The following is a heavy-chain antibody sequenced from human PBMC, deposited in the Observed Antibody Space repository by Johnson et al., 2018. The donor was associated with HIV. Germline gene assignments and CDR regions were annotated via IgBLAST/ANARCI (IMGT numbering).Heavy chain of an antibody. CDR3: TRGWDYAFDI. Sequence: DVQVVESGGGLVQPGGSLRLSCAASGFTVSSNYMSWVRQAPGKGLERISSISSSGTTIQSAAPVKGRFTISRDNSKNTLSLQMNSLKTEDTAVYYCTRGWDYAFDIWGQGTMVTVSS. J-gene: IGHJ3*02. CDR2: ISSSGTTI. D-gene: IGHD1-26*01. CDR1: GFTVSSNY. V-gene: IGHV3-48*01.